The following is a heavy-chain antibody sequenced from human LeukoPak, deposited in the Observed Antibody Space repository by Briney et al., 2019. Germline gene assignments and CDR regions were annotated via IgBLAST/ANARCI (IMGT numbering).Heavy chain of an antibody. CDR1: GYSFTSYW. V-gene: IGHV5-51*01. D-gene: IGHD3-10*01. CDR3: ARVRGVIRPSYFDQ. J-gene: IGHJ4*02. Sequence: PGESLQISCKGSGYSFTSYWIGWVRQLPGKGLEWMGIIYPGDSDTRYSPSFQGQVAIPADKSISTAYLQWSSLKASDTAMYYCARVRGVIRPSYFDQWGQGTLVTVSS. CDR2: IYPGDSDT.